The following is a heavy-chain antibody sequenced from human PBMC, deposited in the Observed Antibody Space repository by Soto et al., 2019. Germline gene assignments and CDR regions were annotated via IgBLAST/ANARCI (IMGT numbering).Heavy chain of an antibody. V-gene: IGHV4-59*01. CDR2: IYYSGST. CDR1: GGSISSYY. J-gene: IGHJ1*01. CDR3: VRSHSSLWGEYFQH. D-gene: IGHD6-6*01. Sequence: PSETLSLTCTVSGGSISSYYWSWIRQPPGKGLEWIGYIYYSGSTNYNPSLKSRVTISVDTSKNQFSLKLSSVTAADTAVYYCVRSHSSLWGEYFQHWGQGTLVTVSS.